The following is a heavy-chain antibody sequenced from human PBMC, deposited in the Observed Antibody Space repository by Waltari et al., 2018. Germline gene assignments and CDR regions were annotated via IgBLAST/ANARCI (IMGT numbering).Heavy chain of an antibody. CDR2: IYSGGGA. J-gene: IGHJ4*02. D-gene: IGHD3-10*01. V-gene: IGHV3-23*03. Sequence: EVQLLESGGGLIPPGGSMTLSCAASGFTFNNYAMNWIRQAPGNGLACVSVIYSGGGAYYADSLKCRFTISRDNSKNTLYLQMSILRLEDTAVYYCVKETAYGYYFDNWGQGTLVSVSS. CDR1: GFTFNNYA. CDR3: VKETAYGYYFDN.